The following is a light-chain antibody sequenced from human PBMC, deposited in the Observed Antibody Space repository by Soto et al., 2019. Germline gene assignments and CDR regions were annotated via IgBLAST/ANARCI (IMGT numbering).Light chain of an antibody. Sequence: EIVMTQSPATLSVSPGERATLSCRASQSVSNNLAWYQQKPGQAPRLLIYGASTWATGIPARFSGSGSGTEFALPISSLQSEDFAVYYCQQYNNWPPEITFGQGTRLEIK. CDR3: QQYNNWPPEIT. V-gene: IGKV3-15*01. CDR2: GAS. J-gene: IGKJ5*01. CDR1: QSVSNN.